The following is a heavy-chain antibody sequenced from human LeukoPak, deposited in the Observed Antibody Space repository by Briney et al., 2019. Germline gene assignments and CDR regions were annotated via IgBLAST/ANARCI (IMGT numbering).Heavy chain of an antibody. Sequence: GGSLRLSCTASGFTFSHHWMTWGRQAPGKGLEWVANIKEDGSEKDYVDSVKGRFTISRDNGKNSLYLQMNSLRGEDTAVYYCARLNWNYADYWGQGTLVTVST. CDR2: IKEDGSEK. J-gene: IGHJ4*02. D-gene: IGHD3-3*01. CDR3: ARLNWNYADY. CDR1: GFTFSHHW. V-gene: IGHV3-7*01.